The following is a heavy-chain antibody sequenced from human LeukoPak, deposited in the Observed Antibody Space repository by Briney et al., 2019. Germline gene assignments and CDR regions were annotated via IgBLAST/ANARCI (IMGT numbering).Heavy chain of an antibody. D-gene: IGHD3-10*01. V-gene: IGHV4-59*01. Sequence: KPSETLSLNCTVSGGSISSYYWSWIRPPPGKGLEWIGYIYYSGSTNYNPSLKSRVTISVDTSKNQFSLKLSSVTAADTAVYYCAREIYYYGSGSYLDYWGQGTLVTVSS. CDR1: GGSISSYY. CDR3: AREIYYYGSGSYLDY. CDR2: IYYSGST. J-gene: IGHJ4*02.